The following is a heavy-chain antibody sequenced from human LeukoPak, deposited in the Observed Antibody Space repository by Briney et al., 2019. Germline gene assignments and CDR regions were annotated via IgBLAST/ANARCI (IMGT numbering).Heavy chain of an antibody. J-gene: IGHJ3*02. CDR3: ARLATFGGVLLDAFRLHVFDI. CDR1: GGSLSSYY. D-gene: IGHD3-16*01. Sequence: SETLSLTRTVSGGSLSSYYWSGIAPSPEKSGKWCGYIFYLGSSNYNPPLKSRVAISVDTSKNQLPLKLISVTAAHTAVFYFARLATFGGVLLDAFRLHVFDIWGQGTKVTVSS. CDR2: IFYLGSS. V-gene: IGHV4-59*08.